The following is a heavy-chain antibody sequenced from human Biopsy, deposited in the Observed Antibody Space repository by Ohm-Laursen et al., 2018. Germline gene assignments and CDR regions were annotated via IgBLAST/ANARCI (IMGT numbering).Heavy chain of an antibody. V-gene: IGHV4-61*01. D-gene: IGHD2-21*02. Sequence: SLTLSLTCTVSGFSVSNDNYYCNSTRQGPGKALEWIGHGGHIGNSHYNHSLTTLITISLHMSKNQFSLQLSLVTAADTAMYYCARELGPVYCDSGCYKYGLDIWGQGTMVIVSS. CDR1: GFSVSNDNYY. CDR2: GGHIGNS. CDR3: ARELGPVYCDSGCYKYGLDI. J-gene: IGHJ3*02.